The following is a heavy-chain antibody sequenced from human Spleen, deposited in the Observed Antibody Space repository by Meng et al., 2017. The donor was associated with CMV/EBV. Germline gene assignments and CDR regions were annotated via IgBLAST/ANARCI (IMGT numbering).Heavy chain of an antibody. Sequence: GESLKISCAASGFTFGAYWVAWVRQTPGKGLEWVATMNSDGSVKYSLDSVKGRFTISRDNAKDSLYLQMGTLRVEDTAIYYCARHFCSGGICLDQWGQGTLVTVSS. CDR2: MNSDGSVK. CDR1: GFTFGAYW. D-gene: IGHD2-15*01. V-gene: IGHV3-7*01. J-gene: IGHJ4*02. CDR3: ARHFCSGGICLDQ.